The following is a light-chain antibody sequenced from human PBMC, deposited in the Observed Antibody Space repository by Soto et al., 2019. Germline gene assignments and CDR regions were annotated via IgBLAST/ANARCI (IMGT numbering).Light chain of an antibody. V-gene: IGLV2-23*02. CDR3: CSHAGASTYV. CDR1: SSDVGSYNL. J-gene: IGLJ1*01. CDR2: EVS. Sequence: QSALTQPASVSGSPGQSITISCTGTSSDVGSYNLVSWYQHHPGKAPKFMIYEVSKRPSGVSNRFSGSKAGNTASLTISGLQAEDEADYYCCSHAGASTYVFGTGTKLTVL.